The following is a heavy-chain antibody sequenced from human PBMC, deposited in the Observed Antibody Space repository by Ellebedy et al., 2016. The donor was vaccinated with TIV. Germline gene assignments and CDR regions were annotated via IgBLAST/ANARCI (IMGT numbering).Heavy chain of an antibody. Sequence: SETLSLTCTVSGGSISSSGYYWGWNRQPPGKGLEWFGSIYHSGSTYYNPSLKSRVTISVDTSKNQFSLKLSSVTAADTAVYYCARVGTTMGYWGQGNLVTVSS. CDR2: IYHSGST. CDR3: ARVGTTMGY. J-gene: IGHJ4*02. D-gene: IGHD2/OR15-2a*01. V-gene: IGHV4-39*07. CDR1: GGSISSSGYY.